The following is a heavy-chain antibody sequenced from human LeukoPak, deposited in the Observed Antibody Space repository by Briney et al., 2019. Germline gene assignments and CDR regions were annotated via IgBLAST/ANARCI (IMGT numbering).Heavy chain of an antibody. CDR3: AKGAAAGLVDWFDP. D-gene: IGHD6-13*01. J-gene: IGHJ5*02. CDR2: ITGRGDET. V-gene: IGHV3-23*01. CDR1: GVTLSNYG. Sequence: GGSRRLSCAVSGVTLSNYGMSWVRQAPGKGLEWVSSITGRGDETFYADSVKGRFSLSRDNSKNMLYLQMYSLGAEDTAIYYCAKGAAAGLVDWFDPWGQGTLVTVSS.